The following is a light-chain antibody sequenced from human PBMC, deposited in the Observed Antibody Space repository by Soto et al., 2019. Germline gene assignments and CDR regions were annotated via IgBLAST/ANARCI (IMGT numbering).Light chain of an antibody. J-gene: IGLJ3*02. V-gene: IGLV2-14*01. CDR3: SSFTSSSTLV. Sequence: QSALTQPASVSGSPGQSIAISCTGTSSDIGDYNYVSWYQQHPGKAPKLMIYEVSNRPSGVSNRFSGSKSGNTASLTISGLQADDEADYYCSSFTSSSTLVFGGGTKL. CDR2: EVS. CDR1: SSDIGDYNY.